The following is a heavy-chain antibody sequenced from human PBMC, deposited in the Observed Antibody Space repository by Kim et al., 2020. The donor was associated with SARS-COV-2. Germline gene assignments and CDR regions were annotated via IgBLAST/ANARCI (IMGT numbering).Heavy chain of an antibody. D-gene: IGHD6-13*01. CDR2: IKEDGREK. V-gene: IGHV3-7*05. CDR1: GFTFSNYW. J-gene: IGHJ4*02. Sequence: GGSLRLSCAASGFTFSNYWMSWVRQAPGKGLEWVANIKEDGREKYYVDSVKGRFNISRDNAKNSLYLQMNSLRGEDTACYYCARDNAITVAGPYYFVSWGQGTLVTVSS. CDR3: ARDNAITVAGPYYFVS.